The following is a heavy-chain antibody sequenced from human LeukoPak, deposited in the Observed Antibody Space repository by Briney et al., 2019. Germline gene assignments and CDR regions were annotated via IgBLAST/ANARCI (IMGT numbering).Heavy chain of an antibody. CDR2: FYSGGDT. CDR3: ARDSTGYWYFDL. D-gene: IGHD3-3*02. J-gene: IGHJ2*01. V-gene: IGHV3-53*01. CDR1: GFTFSDYY. Sequence: GGSLRLSCAASGFTFSDYYMSWIRQAPGKGLEWVSVFYSGGDTHYADSVKGRFTISRDNSKNTLYLQMNSLRAEDTAVYYCARDSTGYWYFDLWGRGTLVSVSS.